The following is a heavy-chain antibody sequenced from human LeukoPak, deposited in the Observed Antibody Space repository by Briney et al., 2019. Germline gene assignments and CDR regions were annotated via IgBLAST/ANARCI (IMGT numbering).Heavy chain of an antibody. J-gene: IGHJ4*02. CDR2: INHSGST. Sequence: SETLSLTCTVSGGSISNSSYYWGWIRQPPGKGLEWIGEINHSGSTNYNPSLKSRVTISVDTSKNQFSLKLSSVTAADTAVYYCARCLHYYGSGSYHYWGQGTLVTVSS. V-gene: IGHV4-39*07. D-gene: IGHD3-10*01. CDR3: ARCLHYYGSGSYHY. CDR1: GGSISNSSYY.